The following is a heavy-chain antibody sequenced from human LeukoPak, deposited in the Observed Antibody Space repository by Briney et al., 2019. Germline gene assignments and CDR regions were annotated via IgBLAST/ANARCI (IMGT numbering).Heavy chain of an antibody. D-gene: IGHD3-22*01. Sequence: GGSLRLSCAASGFSFSPYSMNWLRQAPGKGLEWVSYIDSSSGTIYYADSVRGRFTISRDNAKNSLYLQMNSLRAEDTAVYYCARDGFCYDSSGYEGIGYFDYWGQGTLVTVSS. CDR2: IDSSSGTI. CDR1: GFSFSPYS. J-gene: IGHJ4*02. V-gene: IGHV3-48*04. CDR3: ARDGFCYDSSGYEGIGYFDY.